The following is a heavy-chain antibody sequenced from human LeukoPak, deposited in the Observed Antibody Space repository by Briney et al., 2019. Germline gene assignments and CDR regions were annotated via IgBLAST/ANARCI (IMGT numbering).Heavy chain of an antibody. Sequence: ASVKVSCKASGGTFSSYAISWVRQAPGQGLKWMGGIIPIFGTANYAQKFQGRVTITTDESTSTTYMELSSLRSEDTAVYYCARAHTTYYDFWSGLPFYYYYYMDVWGKGTTVTVSS. V-gene: IGHV1-69*05. D-gene: IGHD3-3*01. CDR2: IIPIFGTA. J-gene: IGHJ6*03. CDR3: ARAHTTYYDFWSGLPFYYYYYMDV. CDR1: GGTFSSYA.